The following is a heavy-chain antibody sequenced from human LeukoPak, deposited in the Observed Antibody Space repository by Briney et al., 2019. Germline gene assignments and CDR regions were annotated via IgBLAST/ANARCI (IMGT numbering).Heavy chain of an antibody. D-gene: IGHD6-19*01. CDR1: GGSFSGYY. Sequence: SETLSLTCAVYGGSFSGYYWSWIRQPPGKGLEWIGEINHSGSTNYNPSLKSRVTISVDTSKNQFSLKLSSVTAADTAVYYCARASYSSGWSDPYYFDYWGQGTLVTVSS. J-gene: IGHJ4*02. CDR2: INHSGST. CDR3: ARASYSSGWSDPYYFDY. V-gene: IGHV4-34*01.